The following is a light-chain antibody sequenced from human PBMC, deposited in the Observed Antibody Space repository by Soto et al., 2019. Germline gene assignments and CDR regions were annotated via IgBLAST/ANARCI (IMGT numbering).Light chain of an antibody. V-gene: IGKV1-39*01. CDR3: QQTYNTPLT. CDR2: SAS. J-gene: IGKJ3*01. CDR1: QTITNY. Sequence: DIHMTQSPSSLSASVGDRVIITCRASQTITNYLSWYQQKPGKAPKLLIYSASSLQSGVPSRFSGSGSGTDFTLIIISLQPEDFATYYCQQTYNTPLTFGPGTKVDIK.